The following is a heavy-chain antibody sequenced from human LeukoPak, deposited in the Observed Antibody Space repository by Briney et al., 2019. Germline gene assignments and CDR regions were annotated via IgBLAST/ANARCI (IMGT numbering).Heavy chain of an antibody. CDR2: IYYSGST. CDR1: GGSISSSSYY. CDR3: ARAYYDYVWLNAFDI. Sequence: PSETLSLTCTVSGGSISSSSYYWGWIRQPPGKGLEWIGSIYYSGSTYYNPSLKSRVTISVDTSKNQFSLKLSSVTAADTAVYYCARAYYDYVWLNAFDIWGQGTMVTVSS. V-gene: IGHV4-39*01. D-gene: IGHD3-16*01. J-gene: IGHJ3*02.